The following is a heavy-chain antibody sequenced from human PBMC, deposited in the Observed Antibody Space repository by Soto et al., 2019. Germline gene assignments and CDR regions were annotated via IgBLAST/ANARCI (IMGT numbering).Heavy chain of an antibody. D-gene: IGHD6-25*01. CDR1: GFTFDDNA. CDR3: ARDMYFITAAGGGIDD. CDR2: ISWNSGTI. Sequence: EVQLVESGGGLVQPGRSLRLSCAASGFTFDDNAMHWVRQSPGKGLEWVSGISWNSGTIAYADSVKGRFTISRDNAKNALYLQMNSLRAEGTALYYCARDMYFITAAGGGIDDWGQGTLVTVSS. J-gene: IGHJ4*02. V-gene: IGHV3-9*01.